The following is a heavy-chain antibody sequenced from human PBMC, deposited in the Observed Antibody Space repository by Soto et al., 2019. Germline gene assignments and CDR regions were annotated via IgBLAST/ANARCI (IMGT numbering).Heavy chain of an antibody. CDR3: ARRYCSSTSCPTWYYGMDV. J-gene: IGHJ6*02. CDR2: INWNGGST. CDR1: GFTFDDYG. Sequence: GGSLRLSCAASGFTFDDYGMSWVRQAPGKGLEWVSGINWNGGSTGYADSVKGRFTISRDNAKNSLYLQMNSLRAEDTALYYCARRYCSSTSCPTWYYGMDVWGQGTTVTVSS. V-gene: IGHV3-20*04. D-gene: IGHD2-2*01.